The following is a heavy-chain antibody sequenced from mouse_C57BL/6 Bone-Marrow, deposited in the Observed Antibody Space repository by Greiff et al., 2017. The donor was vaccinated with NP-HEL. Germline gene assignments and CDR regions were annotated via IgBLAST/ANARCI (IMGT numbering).Heavy chain of an antibody. CDR1: GYTFTSYW. CDR2: IYPGNSDT. V-gene: IGHV1-5*01. CDR3: TRELLRYPLYAMDY. D-gene: IGHD1-1*01. J-gene: IGHJ4*01. Sequence: EVQLQQSGTVLARPGASVKMSCKTSGYTFTSYWMHWVKQRPGQGLEWIGAIYPGNSDTSYNQKFKGKAKLTAVTSASTAYMELSSLTNEDSAVYYCTRELLRYPLYAMDYWGQGTSVTVSS.